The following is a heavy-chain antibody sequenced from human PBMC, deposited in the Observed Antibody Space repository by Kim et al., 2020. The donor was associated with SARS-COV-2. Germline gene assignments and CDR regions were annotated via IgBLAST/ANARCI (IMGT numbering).Heavy chain of an antibody. D-gene: IGHD3-22*01. V-gene: IGHV4-34*01. CDR2: INHSGST. Sequence: SETLSLTCAVYGGSFSGYYWSWIRQPPGKGLEWIGEINHSGSTNYNPSLKSRVTISVDTSKNQFSLKLSSVTAADTAVYYCAVDSSGYQYYYYYYGMDVWGQGTTVTVSS. CDR3: AVDSSGYQYYYYYYGMDV. CDR1: GGSFSGYY. J-gene: IGHJ6*02.